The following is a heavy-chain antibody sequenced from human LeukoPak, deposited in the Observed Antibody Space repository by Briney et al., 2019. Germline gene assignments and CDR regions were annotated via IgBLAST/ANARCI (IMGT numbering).Heavy chain of an antibody. D-gene: IGHD2-21*01. CDR1: GFTFSSYW. Sequence: GGSLRLSCAASGFTFSSYWMHWVRQAPGKGLVWVSRINSDGSSTSYADSVKGRFTISRDNAKNSLYLQMDSLRAEDTAVYYCTTDHVGAIVEFDSWGQGTLVTVSS. CDR3: TTDHVGAIVEFDS. CDR2: INSDGSST. V-gene: IGHV3-74*01. J-gene: IGHJ4*02.